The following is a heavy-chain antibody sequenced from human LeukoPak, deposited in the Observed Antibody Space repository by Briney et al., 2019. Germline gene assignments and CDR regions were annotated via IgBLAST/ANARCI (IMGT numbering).Heavy chain of an antibody. CDR1: GITFSSFW. Sequence: PGGSLRLSCAASGITFSSFWMAWVRQVPGKGLEWVANINQDGSERHYVDSLKGRFTVSRDNAKNSLYLQMNTLRAEDTAVYYCARDRSTSGRQYWGQGTLVTVSS. V-gene: IGHV3-7*01. D-gene: IGHD3-10*01. CDR3: ARDRSTSGRQY. J-gene: IGHJ4*02. CDR2: INQDGSER.